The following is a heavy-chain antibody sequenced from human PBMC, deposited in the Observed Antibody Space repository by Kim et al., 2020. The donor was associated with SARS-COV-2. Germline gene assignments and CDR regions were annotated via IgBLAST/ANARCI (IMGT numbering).Heavy chain of an antibody. J-gene: IGHJ4*02. D-gene: IGHD6-13*01. CDR2: ISGRGGST. CDR1: GFTFSNYG. V-gene: IGHV3-23*01. Sequence: GGSLRLSCAASGFTFSNYGMNWVRQAPGKGLESVSLISGRGGSTNYADSVKGRFTISRDDSKNTLYLQMNSLRVEDTAIYYCAKEYSNNWYHFDYWGQGTLVTVSS. CDR3: AKEYSNNWYHFDY.